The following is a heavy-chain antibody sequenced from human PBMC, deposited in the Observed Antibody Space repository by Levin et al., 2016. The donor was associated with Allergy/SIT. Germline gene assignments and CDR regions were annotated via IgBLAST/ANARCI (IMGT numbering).Heavy chain of an antibody. V-gene: IGHV3-33*01. J-gene: IGHJ4*02. Sequence: WIRQPPGKGLEWVAVIWYDGSNKYYADSVKGRFTISRDNSKNTLYLQMNSLRAEDTAVYYCARDCGGDCWFGYWGQGTLVTVSS. CDR2: IWYDGSNK. CDR3: ARDCGGDCWFGY. D-gene: IGHD2-21*02.